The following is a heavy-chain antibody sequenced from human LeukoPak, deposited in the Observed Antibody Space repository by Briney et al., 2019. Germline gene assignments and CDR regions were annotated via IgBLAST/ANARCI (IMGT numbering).Heavy chain of an antibody. Sequence: HGESLKSSCKGSGYSFTSYWIGWVRQMPGKGLEWMGIIYPGDSDTRYSPSFQGQVTISADKSISTAYLQWSSLKASDTAMYYCARPPGDSNYEYYFDYWGQGTLVTVSS. V-gene: IGHV5-51*01. J-gene: IGHJ4*02. CDR2: IYPGDSDT. CDR3: ARPPGDSNYEYYFDY. CDR1: GYSFTSYW. D-gene: IGHD4-11*01.